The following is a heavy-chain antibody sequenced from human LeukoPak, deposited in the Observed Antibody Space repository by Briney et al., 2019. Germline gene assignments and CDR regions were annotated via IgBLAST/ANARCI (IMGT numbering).Heavy chain of an antibody. CDR1: GYTFTGYY. Sequence: ASVKVSCKASGYTFTGYYMHWVRQAPGQGLEWMGWINPNSGGTNYAQKFQGRVTMTRDTSMSTAYMELSRLRSDDTAVYYCARGSDYYDSINLDYWGQGTLVTVSS. V-gene: IGHV1-2*02. D-gene: IGHD3-22*01. CDR3: ARGSDYYDSINLDY. CDR2: INPNSGGT. J-gene: IGHJ4*02.